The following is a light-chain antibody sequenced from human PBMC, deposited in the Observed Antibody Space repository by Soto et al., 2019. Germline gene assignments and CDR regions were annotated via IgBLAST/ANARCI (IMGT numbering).Light chain of an antibody. CDR1: QSVASNH. CDR2: GAS. Sequence: EVVLTQSPGTLSLSVGERATLSCRASQSVASNHLAWYQQKPGQAPRLLIYGASTRAAGIPDRFSGSGSVTDFTLTISRLEPEDFGVFFCHHYGRSPIFTFGPGTTVDMK. J-gene: IGKJ3*01. CDR3: HHYGRSPIFT. V-gene: IGKV3-20*01.